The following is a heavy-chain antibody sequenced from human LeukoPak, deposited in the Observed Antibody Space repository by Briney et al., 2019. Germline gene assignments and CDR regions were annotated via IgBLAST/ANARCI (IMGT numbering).Heavy chain of an antibody. CDR2: IKTDGSIT. CDR1: GFSFSVYW. Sequence: PGGSLRLSCAASGFSFSVYWMHWVRQAPGKGPVWVSRIKTDGSITDYADFVKGRFTISRDNAKNTLYLQMNSLRAEDTAVYYCAKGEITMIVVGYYMDVWGKGTTVTVSS. J-gene: IGHJ6*03. D-gene: IGHD3-22*01. V-gene: IGHV3-74*01. CDR3: AKGEITMIVVGYYMDV.